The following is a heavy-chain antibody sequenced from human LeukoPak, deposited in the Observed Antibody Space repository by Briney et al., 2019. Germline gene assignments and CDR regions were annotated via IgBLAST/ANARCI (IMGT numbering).Heavy chain of an antibody. CDR3: ATFVAVAGTWFGP. J-gene: IGHJ5*02. D-gene: IGHD6-19*01. CDR2: ISGSGGST. V-gene: IGHV3-23*01. Sequence: PGGSLRLSCAASGFTFSSYTMNWVRQAPGKGLEWVSAISGSGGSTYYADSVKGRFTISRDNSKNMLYLQMYSLRADDTAVYYCATFVAVAGTWFGPWGQETLVTVSS. CDR1: GFTFSSYT.